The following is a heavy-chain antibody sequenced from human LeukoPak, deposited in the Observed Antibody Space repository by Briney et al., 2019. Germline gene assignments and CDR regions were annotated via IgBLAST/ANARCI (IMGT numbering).Heavy chain of an antibody. CDR3: ARGQWLAFDY. CDR2: ISSSGSTI. J-gene: IGHJ4*02. V-gene: IGHV3-48*03. CDR1: GFTFSSYE. D-gene: IGHD6-19*01. Sequence: GGSLRLSCTASGFTFSSYEMNWVRQAPGKGLEWVSYISSSGSTIYYADSVKGRFTISRDNAKNSLYLQMNSLRDEDTAVYYCARGQWLAFDYWGQGTLDTVSS.